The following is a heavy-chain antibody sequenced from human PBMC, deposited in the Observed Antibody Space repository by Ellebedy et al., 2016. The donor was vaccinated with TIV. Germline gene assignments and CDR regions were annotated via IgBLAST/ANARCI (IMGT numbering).Heavy chain of an antibody. CDR2: INPSGGST. V-gene: IGHV1-46*01. CDR1: GHTFTSYY. Sequence: ASVKVSXXASGHTFTSYYMHWVRQAPGQGLEWMGIINPSGGSTSYAQKFQGRVTMTRDTSSSTVYMELSSLRSEDTAVYYCARDLFGGVTADYWGQGTLVTVSS. CDR3: ARDLFGGVTADY. D-gene: IGHD3-16*01. J-gene: IGHJ4*02.